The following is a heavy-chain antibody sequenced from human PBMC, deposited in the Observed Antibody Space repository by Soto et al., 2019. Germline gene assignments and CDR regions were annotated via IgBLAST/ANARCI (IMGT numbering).Heavy chain of an antibody. CDR1: GFTFSNYW. D-gene: IGHD3-16*01. CDR3: ATGTQYFDYVWGTVPIDY. CDR2: ISTDGIST. V-gene: IGHV3-74*01. J-gene: IGHJ4*02. Sequence: GGSLRLSCAVSGFTFSNYWMHWVRQAPGKGLVWVSRISTDGISTSYADSVKGRSTISRDSATNTLYLQMNSVRAEDTAMYYCATGTQYFDYVWGTVPIDYWGQGTLVSVSS.